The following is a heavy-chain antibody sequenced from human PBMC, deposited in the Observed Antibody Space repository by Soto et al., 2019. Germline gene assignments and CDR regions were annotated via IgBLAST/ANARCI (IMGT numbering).Heavy chain of an antibody. Sequence: GGSLRLSCAASDFSLTNAWMNWVRQAPGKGLEWVGRIKGKSDGGTTDYAEPVKGRFTISRDDSKNTLYLQMNSLKPEDTAVYYCTRDPTGSYSGYWGQGTLVTVSS. CDR3: TRDPTGSYSGY. J-gene: IGHJ4*02. D-gene: IGHD1-26*01. CDR2: IKGKSDGGTT. V-gene: IGHV3-15*07. CDR1: DFSLTNAW.